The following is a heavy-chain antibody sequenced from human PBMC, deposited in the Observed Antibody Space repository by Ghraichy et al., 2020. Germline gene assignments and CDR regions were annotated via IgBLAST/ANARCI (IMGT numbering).Heavy chain of an antibody. D-gene: IGHD5-18*01. J-gene: IGHJ4*02. CDR2: ITATSAYI. V-gene: IGHV3-21*01. CDR3: ARGMYSDGQFDY. CDR1: GFYFSDYS. Sequence: ETLSLTCAASGFYFSDYSMNWVRQAPGKGLEWVSSITATSAYIYYADSVKGRFTISRDNAKESLYLQMNNLGDEDTAVYYCARGMYSDGQFDYWGQGALVTVSS.